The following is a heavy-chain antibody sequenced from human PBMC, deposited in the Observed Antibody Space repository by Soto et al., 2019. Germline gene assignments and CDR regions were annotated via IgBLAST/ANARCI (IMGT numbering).Heavy chain of an antibody. Sequence: QVTLKESGPVLVQPTETLTLTCTVSGFSFSNARMGVSWIRQPPGKALEWLAHIFSKGEKSYSTSLKSRLTLSKDISTGQVVLTMTNMDPVDTATYYCARIFPPEDYYDSRHNWGQGTLVTVSS. V-gene: IGHV2-26*01. D-gene: IGHD3-22*01. CDR1: GFSFSNARMG. CDR3: ARIFPPEDYYDSRHN. J-gene: IGHJ4*02. CDR2: IFSKGEK.